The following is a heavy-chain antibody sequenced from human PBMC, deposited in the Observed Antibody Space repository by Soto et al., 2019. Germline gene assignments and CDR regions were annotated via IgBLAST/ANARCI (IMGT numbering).Heavy chain of an antibody. CDR1: GYSFTSYW. V-gene: IGHV5-51*01. D-gene: IGHD3-10*01. J-gene: IGHJ5*02. CDR2: IYPGDSDT. Sequence: LGESLKISCKGSGYSFTSYWIGWVRQMPGKGLEWMGIIYPGDSDTRYSPSFQGQVTISADKSISTAYLQWSSLKASDTAMYYCATDYYGSGSYYKDNWFDPWGQGTLVTVSS. CDR3: ATDYYGSGSYYKDNWFDP.